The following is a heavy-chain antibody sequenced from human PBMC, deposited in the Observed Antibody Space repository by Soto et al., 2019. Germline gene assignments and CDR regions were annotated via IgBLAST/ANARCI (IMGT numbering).Heavy chain of an antibody. CDR1: GGSISSGAYY. J-gene: IGHJ5*02. V-gene: IGHV4-31*03. CDR3: GRFPCGGGDWFDP. D-gene: IGHD3-10*01. CDR2: IYYSGST. Sequence: SETLSLTCTVSGGSISSGAYYWSWIRQHPGKGLEWIGYIYYSGSTYYNPSLTSRVTISVDTSKNQFSLKLSSVTAADTAVYYCGRFPCGGGDWFDPWGQGTLVTVSS.